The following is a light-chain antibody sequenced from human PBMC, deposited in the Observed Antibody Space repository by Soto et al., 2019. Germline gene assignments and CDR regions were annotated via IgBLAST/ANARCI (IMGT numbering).Light chain of an antibody. CDR2: KTS. Sequence: TLTCRPRQTINHWLAWYQQKLGNAPKLLIHKTSILESGVPSRFSGNGSGTDFTLTISSLEPEDFAVYYCQQRSNWPPELTFGGGNKVDI. CDR3: QQRSNWPPELT. J-gene: IGKJ4*01. V-gene: IGKV1-5*03. CDR1: QTINHW.